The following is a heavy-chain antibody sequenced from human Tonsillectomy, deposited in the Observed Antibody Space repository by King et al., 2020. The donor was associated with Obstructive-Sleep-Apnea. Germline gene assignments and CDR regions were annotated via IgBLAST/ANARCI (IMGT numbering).Heavy chain of an antibody. Sequence: EVQLVESGGGLIQPGRSLRLSCRASGFAFGDYAMSWFRQAPGKGLEWVGFIRSKAYGGTTEYAASVKGRFTISRDDSKSIAYLQMNSLKTEDTAVYYCTRVTHYDFRSGYYPDYWGQGMLVTVSS. CDR2: IRSKAYGGTT. V-gene: IGHV3-49*03. CDR3: TRVTHYDFRSGYYPDY. J-gene: IGHJ4*02. CDR1: GFAFGDYA. D-gene: IGHD3-3*01.